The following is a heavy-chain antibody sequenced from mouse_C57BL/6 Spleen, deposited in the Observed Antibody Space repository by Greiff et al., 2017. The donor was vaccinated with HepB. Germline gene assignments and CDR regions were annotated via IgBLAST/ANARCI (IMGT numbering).Heavy chain of an antibody. CDR1: GFTFSSYT. CDR2: ISGGGGNT. J-gene: IGHJ2*01. D-gene: IGHD2-1*01. Sequence: DVKLVESGGGLVKPGGSLKLSCAASGFTFSSYTMSWVRQTPEKRLEWVATISGGGGNTYYPDSVKGRFTISRDNAKNTLYLQMSSLRSEDTALYYCARQGKPYFDYWGQGTTLTVSS. CDR3: ARQGKPYFDY. V-gene: IGHV5-9*01.